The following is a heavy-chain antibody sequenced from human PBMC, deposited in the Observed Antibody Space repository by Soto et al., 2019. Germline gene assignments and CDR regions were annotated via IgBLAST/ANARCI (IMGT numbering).Heavy chain of an antibody. D-gene: IGHD4-17*01. CDR1: GFTFSSFG. CDR2: ISDDGGSK. J-gene: IGHJ4*02. Sequence: QVLLVESGGGVVQPGRSPRISCAVSGFTFSSFGMHWVRQAPGKGLEWVAVISDDGGSKHYADSVKGRFTISRDNSNNTLYLQMDSLGPEDTAVYYWAKDRWGDFGDLNLPGYWGQGTLVTVSS. CDR3: AKDRWGDFGDLNLPGY. V-gene: IGHV3-30*18.